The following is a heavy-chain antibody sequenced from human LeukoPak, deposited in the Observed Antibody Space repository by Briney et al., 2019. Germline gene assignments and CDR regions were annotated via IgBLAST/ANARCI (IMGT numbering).Heavy chain of an antibody. Sequence: SETLSLTCAVYGGSFSGYYWSWIRQPPGKGLEWIGEINHSGSTNYNPSLKSRVTISVDTSKNQFSLKLSSVTAADTAVYYCARNYRRSGSGSYYNPYYYYYMDVWGKGTTVTVSS. J-gene: IGHJ6*03. CDR1: GGSFSGYY. CDR3: ARNYRRSGSGSYYNPYYYYYMDV. D-gene: IGHD3-10*01. V-gene: IGHV4-34*01. CDR2: INHSGST.